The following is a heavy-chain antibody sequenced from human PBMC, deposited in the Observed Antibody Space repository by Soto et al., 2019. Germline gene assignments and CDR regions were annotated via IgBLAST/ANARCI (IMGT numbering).Heavy chain of an antibody. J-gene: IGHJ6*02. CDR3: ARTPGIAAAGSYYYYGMDV. Sequence: PVGSLRLSCAASGFTFSDYYMSWIRQAPGKGLEWVSYISSSGSTIYYADSVKGRFTISRDNAKNSLYLQMNSLRAEDTAVYYCARTPGIAAAGSYYYYGMDVWGQGTTVTVSS. CDR2: ISSSGSTI. V-gene: IGHV3-11*01. D-gene: IGHD6-13*01. CDR1: GFTFSDYY.